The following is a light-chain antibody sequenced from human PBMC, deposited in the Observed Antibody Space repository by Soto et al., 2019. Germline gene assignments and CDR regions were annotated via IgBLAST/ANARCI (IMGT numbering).Light chain of an antibody. J-gene: IGLJ1*01. CDR1: ISNIGSNT. CDR3: AAWDDSLNGPNYV. CDR2: SNN. V-gene: IGLV1-44*01. Sequence: QSVLTQPPSASGTPGQRVTISCSGSISNIGSNTVNWYQQLPGTAPKLLIYSNNQRPSGVPDRFSGSKSGTSASLAISGLQSEDEADYYCAAWDDSLNGPNYVFGTGTKLTVL.